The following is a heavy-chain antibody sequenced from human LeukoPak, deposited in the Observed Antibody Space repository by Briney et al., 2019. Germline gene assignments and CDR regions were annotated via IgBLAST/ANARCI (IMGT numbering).Heavy chain of an antibody. CDR2: IYYSGST. CDR1: GVSISSHY. J-gene: IGHJ4*02. V-gene: IGHV4-59*11. CDR3: AGHYDRNIVFDY. Sequence: SETLSLTCTGSGVSISSHYWSSIRQPPGKGLEWIGYIYYSGSTNYNPSLKTLVTISVDTSRNQFSLKLSSVTAADPAVYYCAGHYDRNIVFDYWGQGTLVTVSS. D-gene: IGHD1/OR15-1a*01.